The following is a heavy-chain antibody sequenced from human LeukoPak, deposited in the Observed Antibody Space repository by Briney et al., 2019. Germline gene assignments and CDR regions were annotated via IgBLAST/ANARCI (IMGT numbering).Heavy chain of an antibody. J-gene: IGHJ4*02. CDR3: ARDLNDYVTDY. V-gene: IGHV3-30-3*01. CDR1: GFTFSSYA. Sequence: PGRSLRLSCAASGFTFSSYAMHWVRQAPGKGLEWVAVISYDGSNKYYADSVKGRFTISRDNSKITLYLQMNSLRAEDTAVYYCARDLNDYVTDYWGQGTLVTVSS. CDR2: ISYDGSNK. D-gene: IGHD3-16*01.